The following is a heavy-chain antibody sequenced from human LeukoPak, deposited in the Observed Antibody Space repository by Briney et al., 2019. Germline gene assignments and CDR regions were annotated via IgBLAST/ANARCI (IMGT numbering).Heavy chain of an antibody. Sequence: ASVKVSCKASGGTFSSYAISWVRQAPGQGLEWMGGIIPIFGTANYAQKFQGRVTITTDESTSTAYMELSSLRSEDTAVYYRARFVVVPAAHHKTGGLHDAFDIWGQGTMVTVSS. V-gene: IGHV1-69*05. D-gene: IGHD2-2*01. CDR3: ARFVVVPAAHHKTGGLHDAFDI. CDR1: GGTFSSYA. CDR2: IIPIFGTA. J-gene: IGHJ3*02.